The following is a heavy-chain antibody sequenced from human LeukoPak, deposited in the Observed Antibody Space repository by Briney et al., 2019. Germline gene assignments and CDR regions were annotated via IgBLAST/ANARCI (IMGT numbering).Heavy chain of an antibody. Sequence: GGSLRLSCAASGFTFTNYAMSWVRQAPGKGLEWVSAITGSGDSTYYADSVKGRFTISRDNSKNTLYLKMNSLRAEDTAVYYCVRGGGPSYKYNAFDIWGQGTMVTVSS. D-gene: IGHD1-1*01. CDR1: GFTFTNYA. CDR3: VRGGGPSYKYNAFDI. J-gene: IGHJ3*02. CDR2: ITGSGDST. V-gene: IGHV3-23*01.